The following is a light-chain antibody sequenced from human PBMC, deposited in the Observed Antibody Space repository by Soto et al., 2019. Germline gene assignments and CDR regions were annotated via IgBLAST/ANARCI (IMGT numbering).Light chain of an antibody. CDR2: AAS. CDR1: RGISSW. V-gene: IGKV1-12*01. Sequence: DIQMTQSPSSVSASVGDRVTITCRASRGISSWLAWYQQKPGKAPKLLIYAASSLQSGVPSRFSGSGSGTDFTLTISSLQTEDFATYYCQQANSFPLTFGGGTKVEIK. CDR3: QQANSFPLT. J-gene: IGKJ4*01.